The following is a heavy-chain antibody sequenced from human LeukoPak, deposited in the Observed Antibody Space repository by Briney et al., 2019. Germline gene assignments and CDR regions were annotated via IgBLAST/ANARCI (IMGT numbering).Heavy chain of an antibody. Sequence: GGSLRLSCAASGFTFSGSAMHWVRQASGKGLEWVGRIRSKANSYATAYAASVKGRFTISRDDSKNTAYLQMNSLKTEDTAVYYCTRLGLTAFTMVRGASPEDAFDIWGQGTMVTVSS. J-gene: IGHJ3*02. V-gene: IGHV3-73*01. CDR1: GFTFSGSA. CDR3: TRLGLTAFTMVRGASPEDAFDI. D-gene: IGHD3-10*01. CDR2: IRSKANSYAT.